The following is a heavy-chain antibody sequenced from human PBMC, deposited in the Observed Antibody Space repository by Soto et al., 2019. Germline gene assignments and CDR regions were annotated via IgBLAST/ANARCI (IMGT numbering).Heavy chain of an antibody. Sequence: QVQLQESGPGLVKPSETLSLTCTVSGGSVSSGSYYWSWIRQPPGKGLEWIGYIYYSGSTNYNPSLKSRVTISVDTSKNQFSLKLSSVTAADTAVYYCARMIRYWYFDLWGRGTLVTVSS. V-gene: IGHV4-61*01. CDR1: GGSVSSGSYY. CDR3: ARMIRYWYFDL. D-gene: IGHD3-22*01. J-gene: IGHJ2*01. CDR2: IYYSGST.